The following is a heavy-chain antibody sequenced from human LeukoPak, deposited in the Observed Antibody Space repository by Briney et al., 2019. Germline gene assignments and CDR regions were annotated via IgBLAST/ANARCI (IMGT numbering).Heavy chain of an antibody. J-gene: IGHJ5*02. CDR2: IYYSGST. D-gene: IGHD3-10*01. CDR3: ARHYGIQLLWFGDSADWFDP. V-gene: IGHV4-39*01. Sequence: SETLSLTCTVSGGSISSSSYYWGWIRQPPGKGLEWIGSIYYSGSTYYNPSLKSRVTISVDTSKNQFSLKLSSVTAADTAVYYCARHYGIQLLWFGDSADWFDPWGQGTLVTVSS. CDR1: GGSISSSSYY.